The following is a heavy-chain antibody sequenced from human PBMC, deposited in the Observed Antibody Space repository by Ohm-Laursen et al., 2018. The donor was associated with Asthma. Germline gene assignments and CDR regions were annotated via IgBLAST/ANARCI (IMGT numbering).Heavy chain of an antibody. J-gene: IGHJ4*02. D-gene: IGHD6-13*01. Sequence: SLRLSCSTSGFTFNSYGIHWVRQAPGKGLEWVAVISFDGSNKYYADSVKGRFTISRDNSKNTLYLQMNSLRAEDTAIYYCAKDVLGFVAAAQDWGQGTLVTVSS. CDR3: AKDVLGFVAAAQD. V-gene: IGHV3-30*18. CDR2: ISFDGSNK. CDR1: GFTFNSYG.